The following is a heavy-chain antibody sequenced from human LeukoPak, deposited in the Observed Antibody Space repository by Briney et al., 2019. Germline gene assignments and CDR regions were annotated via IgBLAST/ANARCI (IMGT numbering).Heavy chain of an antibody. V-gene: IGHV3-30*03. Sequence: GRSLRLYCAASGFTFSSYGMHWVRQAPGKGLEWVAVISYDGSNKYYADSVKGRFTISRDNSKNTLYLQMNSLRAEDTAVYYCASEAGTDGAYYFDYWGQGTLVTVSS. D-gene: IGHD6-19*01. CDR1: GFTFSSYG. J-gene: IGHJ4*02. CDR2: ISYDGSNK. CDR3: ASEAGTDGAYYFDY.